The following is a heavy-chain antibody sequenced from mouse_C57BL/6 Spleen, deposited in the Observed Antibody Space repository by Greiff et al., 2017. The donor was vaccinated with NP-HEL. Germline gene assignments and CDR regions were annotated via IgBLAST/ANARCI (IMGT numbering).Heavy chain of an antibody. CDR3: TRGVLRSSWFAY. CDR1: GYTFTDYE. J-gene: IGHJ3*01. V-gene: IGHV1-15*01. D-gene: IGHD1-1*01. CDR2: IDPETGGT. Sequence: QVQLKESGAELVRPGASVTLSCKASGYTFTDYEMHWVKQTPVHGLEWIGAIDPETGGTAYNQKFKGKAILTADKSSSTAYMELRSLTSEDSAVYYCTRGVLRSSWFAYWGQGTLVTVSA.